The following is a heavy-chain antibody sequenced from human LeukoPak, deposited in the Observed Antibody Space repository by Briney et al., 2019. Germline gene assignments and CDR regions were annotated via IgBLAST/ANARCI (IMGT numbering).Heavy chain of an antibody. CDR2: IKEDGSEK. CDR3: ARGITIPDY. CDR1: GFNYSTYW. J-gene: IGHJ4*02. D-gene: IGHD3-3*01. Sequence: PGGSLRLSCAASGFNYSTYWMSWVCQAPGKGLEWVANIKEDGSEKYYVDSVKGRFTISRDNARNSLYLQMSSLRAEDTAVYYCARGITIPDYWGQGTLVTVSS. V-gene: IGHV3-7*01.